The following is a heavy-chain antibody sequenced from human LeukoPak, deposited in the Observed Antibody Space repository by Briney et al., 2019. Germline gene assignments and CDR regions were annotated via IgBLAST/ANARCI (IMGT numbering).Heavy chain of an antibody. J-gene: IGHJ4*02. CDR2: INPNSGGT. D-gene: IGHD3-22*01. CDR1: GYTFTGYY. V-gene: IGHV1-2*02. Sequence: GASVKVSCKASGYTFTGYYMHWVRQAPGQGLEWMGWINPNSGGTNYAQKFQGRVTMTRDTSISTAYMELSRLRSDDTAVYYCARVLFYYDSSGYDHLAVFDYWGQGTLVTVSS. CDR3: ARVLFYYDSSGYDHLAVFDY.